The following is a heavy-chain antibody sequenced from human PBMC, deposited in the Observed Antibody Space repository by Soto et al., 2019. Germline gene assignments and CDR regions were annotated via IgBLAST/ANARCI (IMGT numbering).Heavy chain of an antibody. Sequence: SLKVSCKASGGTFSTNAIIWVRQAPGHGLEWMGGIIPISGTTYYTQKFQGRVTITADEPTSTAFMELSSLKSDDTAVVYCARGYCSGGNCYSGMDVWGQGTMVTVSS. J-gene: IGHJ6*02. V-gene: IGHV1-69*01. CDR1: GGTFSTNA. CDR3: ARGYCSGGNCYSGMDV. CDR2: IIPISGTT. D-gene: IGHD2-15*01.